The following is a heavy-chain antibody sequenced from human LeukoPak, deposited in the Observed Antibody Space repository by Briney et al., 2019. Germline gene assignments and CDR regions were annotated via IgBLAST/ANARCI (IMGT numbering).Heavy chain of an antibody. J-gene: IGHJ4*02. CDR3: ARDPFSRRLDY. Sequence: GGSLRLSCAASGFTFSSYSMNWVRQAPGEGLEWVSYISSLSGTIYYADSVKGRFTISRDNAKNSLYLQMDSLRAEDTAVYYCARDPFSRRLDYWGQGTLVTVSS. CDR2: ISSLSGTI. V-gene: IGHV3-48*01. D-gene: IGHD2/OR15-2a*01. CDR1: GFTFSSYS.